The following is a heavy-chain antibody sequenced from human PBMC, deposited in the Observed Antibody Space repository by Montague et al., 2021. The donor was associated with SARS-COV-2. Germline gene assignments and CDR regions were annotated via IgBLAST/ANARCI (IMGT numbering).Heavy chain of an antibody. J-gene: IGHJ3*02. V-gene: IGHV3-9*01. CDR2: ISWKSGSV. D-gene: IGHD3-22*01. CDR3: AKVMREDYYDSSGSPDAFDI. CDR1: GFTFDDYS. Sequence: SLRLSCAASGFTFDDYSMHWVRQAPGKGLEWGSGISWKSGSVAYADSVKGRFIISRDNAKNSLYLQMNSLRAEDTALYYCAKVMREDYYDSSGSPDAFDIWGQGTMVTVSS.